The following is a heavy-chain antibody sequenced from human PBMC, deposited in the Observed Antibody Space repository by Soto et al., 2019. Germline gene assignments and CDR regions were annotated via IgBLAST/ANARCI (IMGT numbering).Heavy chain of an antibody. D-gene: IGHD3-10*01. CDR2: IIPIFGTA. CDR3: ARNMVRGVIITPNWFDP. CDR1: GGTFSSYA. J-gene: IGHJ5*02. Sequence: QVQLVQSGAEVKKPGSSVKVSCKASGGTFSSYAISWVRQAPGQGLEWMGGIIPIFGTANYAQKFQGRVTITADESTSTAYMELSSLRSEDTAVYYCARNMVRGVIITPNWFDPWGQGTLVTVSS. V-gene: IGHV1-69*12.